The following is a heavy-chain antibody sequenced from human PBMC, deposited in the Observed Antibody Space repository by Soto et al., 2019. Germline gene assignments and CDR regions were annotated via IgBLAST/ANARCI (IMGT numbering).Heavy chain of an antibody. CDR1: RFPFGRQS. D-gene: IGHD3-22*01. Sequence: GGSRLLVCAPERFPFGRQSRRRGRLAAGKGLDLVAVDGATGPSTFYADSVTGRFTISRANVANTLSLQMNSLRVADTALYFCARPYSSDSTGYYRTFDYWGQGTLVTVSS. CDR3: ARPYSSDSTGYYRTFDY. V-gene: IGHV3-23*01. CDR2: DGATGPST. J-gene: IGHJ4*02.